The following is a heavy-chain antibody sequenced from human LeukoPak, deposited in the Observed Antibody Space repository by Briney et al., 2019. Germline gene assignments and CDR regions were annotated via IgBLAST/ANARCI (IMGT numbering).Heavy chain of an antibody. CDR1: GFTFSNHA. J-gene: IGHJ4*02. D-gene: IGHD2-15*01. CDR3: AKNVVVKRYIDF. Sequence: GGSLILSCAASGFTFSNHAMSWVRQAPGKGLQWVAVISGGGRTTEYEDFVKGRFTISRDNSKNTLSLQMNSLTVEDTAIYFCAKNVVVKRYIDFWGQGTLVTVSS. CDR2: ISGGGRTT. V-gene: IGHV3-23*01.